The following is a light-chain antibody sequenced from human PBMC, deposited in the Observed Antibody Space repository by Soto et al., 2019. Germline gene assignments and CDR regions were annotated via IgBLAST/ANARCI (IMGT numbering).Light chain of an antibody. V-gene: IGLV2-14*01. Sequence: QSVLTQPASVSGSPGQSITISCTGTSSDIGAYDYVSWFRQHPDKAPKLMISEVTNRPSGVSDRFSGSKSGNAASLTISGLQAEDEAYYFCFSFTTAHTHIFGTGTKVTVL. CDR2: EVT. CDR3: FSFTTAHTHI. CDR1: SSDIGAYDY. J-gene: IGLJ1*01.